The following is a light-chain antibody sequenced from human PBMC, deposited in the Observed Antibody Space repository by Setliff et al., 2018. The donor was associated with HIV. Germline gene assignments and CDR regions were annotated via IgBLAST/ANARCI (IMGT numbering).Light chain of an antibody. CDR2: QAT. CDR1: SGDVGRYNL. V-gene: IGLV2-23*01. Sequence: QSVLTQPASVSGSPGQSITISCTGTSGDVGRYNLVSWYQQQPGKAPKLMIYQATKRPSGVSSRFSGSKSGNTASLTISGLQAEDEADYYCCSNTGSNTYVFGSGT. J-gene: IGLJ1*01. CDR3: CSNTGSNTYV.